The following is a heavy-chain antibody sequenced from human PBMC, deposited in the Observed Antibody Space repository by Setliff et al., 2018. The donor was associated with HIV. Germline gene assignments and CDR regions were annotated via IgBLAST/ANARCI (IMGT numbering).Heavy chain of an antibody. CDR1: GYTFTDYF. D-gene: IGHD1-26*01. Sequence: GASVKVSCKASGYTFTDYFMHWVRQAPGQGLEWMGWISPYDLSERISQKFRGRVTMTRDTSTSIAYMELIRPRHDDTAFYYCTRAHFLVTETRNWFDPWGQGTLVTVPQ. CDR2: ISPYDLSE. CDR3: TRAHFLVTETRNWFDP. J-gene: IGHJ5*02. V-gene: IGHV1-2*02.